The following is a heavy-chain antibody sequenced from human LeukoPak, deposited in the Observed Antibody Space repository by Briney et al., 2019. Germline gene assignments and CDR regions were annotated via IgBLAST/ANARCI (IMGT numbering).Heavy chain of an antibody. Sequence: ASVKVSCKASGYTFNIYGMSWVRQAPGQGLEWMGWISPYSGNTNYAQKFQGRVTMTSDSSISTAYMELSSLRSEDTAIYYCVRTPPNWGFDYWGQGTLVTVSS. J-gene: IGHJ4*02. CDR3: VRTPPNWGFDY. V-gene: IGHV1-18*01. CDR2: ISPYSGNT. CDR1: GYTFNIYG. D-gene: IGHD7-27*01.